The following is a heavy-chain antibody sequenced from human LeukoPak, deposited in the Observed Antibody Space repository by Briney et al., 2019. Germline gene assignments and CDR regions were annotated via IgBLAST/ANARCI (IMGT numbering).Heavy chain of an antibody. Sequence: GGSLRLSCAASGFTVSSNYMSWVRQAPGKGLEWVSVIYSGGSTYYADSVKGRFTISRDNSNTTLYLQMHSLRADDTAIYYCAKDPVDCGPECYTANWFDPWGQGVLVTVSS. CDR3: AKDPVDCGPECYTANWFDP. CDR1: GFTVSSNY. J-gene: IGHJ5*02. CDR2: IYSGGST. D-gene: IGHD2-21*01. V-gene: IGHV3-66*01.